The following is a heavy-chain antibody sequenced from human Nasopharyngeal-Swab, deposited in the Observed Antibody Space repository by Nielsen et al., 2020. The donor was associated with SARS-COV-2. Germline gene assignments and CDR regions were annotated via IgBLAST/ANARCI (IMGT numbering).Heavy chain of an antibody. CDR2: IYSGGST. CDR3: ARDGTGTTRKNGWFDP. J-gene: IGHJ5*02. Sequence: GESLKISCAASGFTVSSNYMSWVRQAPGKGLEWVSVIYSGGSTYYADSVKGRFTISRDNSKNTLHLQMNSLRAEDTAVYYCARDGTGTTRKNGWFDPWGQGTLVTVSS. CDR1: GFTVSSNY. D-gene: IGHD1-1*01. V-gene: IGHV3-66*01.